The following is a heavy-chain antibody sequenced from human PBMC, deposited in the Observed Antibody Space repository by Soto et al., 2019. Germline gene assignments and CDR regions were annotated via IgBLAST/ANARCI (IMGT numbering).Heavy chain of an antibody. V-gene: IGHV4-31*03. CDR1: GGSISSGGYY. CDR2: IYYSGST. J-gene: IGHJ4*02. Sequence: SETLSLTCTVSGGSISSGGYYWSWIRQHPGKGLEWIGYIYYSGSTYYNPSLKSRVTISVDTSKNQFSLKLSSVTAADTAVYYCASYPTPSSDDYFDYWGQGTLVTVSS. D-gene: IGHD2-2*01. CDR3: ASYPTPSSDDYFDY.